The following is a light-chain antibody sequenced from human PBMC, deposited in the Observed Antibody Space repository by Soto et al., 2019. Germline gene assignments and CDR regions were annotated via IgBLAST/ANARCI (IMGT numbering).Light chain of an antibody. CDR2: YAS. Sequence: SYELTQPPSVSVAPGQTARITCGGDNIGSKGVHWYQQKPGQAPVLVIYYASDRPSGIPERFSGSNPGNMATLTISRVEAGDEADYYCQVWDSSTECRVFGGGTKVTVL. CDR3: QVWDSSTECRV. CDR1: NIGSKG. V-gene: IGLV3-21*04. J-gene: IGLJ2*01.